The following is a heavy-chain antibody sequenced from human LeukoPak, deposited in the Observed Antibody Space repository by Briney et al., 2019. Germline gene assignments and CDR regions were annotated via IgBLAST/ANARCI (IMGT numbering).Heavy chain of an antibody. V-gene: IGHV4-34*01. CDR3: ARAHLFYDFWGGYYPKNWFDP. D-gene: IGHD3-3*01. CDR2: IHHSGST. CDR1: GGSFSGYY. J-gene: IGHJ5*02. Sequence: PSETLSLTCAVYGGSFSGYYWSWIRQPPGKGLEWIGEIHHSGSTNYNPSLKSRVTISVDTSKNQFSLKLSSVTAADTAVYYCARAHLFYDFWGGYYPKNWFDPWGQGTLVTVSS.